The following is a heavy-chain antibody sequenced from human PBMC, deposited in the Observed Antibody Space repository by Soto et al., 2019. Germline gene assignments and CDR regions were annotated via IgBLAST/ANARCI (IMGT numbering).Heavy chain of an antibody. CDR2: INHSGST. V-gene: IGHV4-34*01. J-gene: IGHJ6*02. Sequence: SETLSLTCAVYGGSFSGYYWSWIRQPPGKGLEWIGEINHSGSTNYDPSLKSRVTISVDTSKNQFSLKLSSVTAADTAVYYCARGAYDFWSGYQETYYYYYGMDVWGQGTMVTVSS. D-gene: IGHD3-3*01. CDR3: ARGAYDFWSGYQETYYYYYGMDV. CDR1: GGSFSGYY.